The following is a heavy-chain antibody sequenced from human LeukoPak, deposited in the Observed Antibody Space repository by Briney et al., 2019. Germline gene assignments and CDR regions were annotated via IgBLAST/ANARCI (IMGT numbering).Heavy chain of an antibody. D-gene: IGHD3-22*01. V-gene: IGHV1-46*01. CDR1: GYTFTSYY. J-gene: IGHJ4*02. CDR3: ARDREWGPEDYYDG. Sequence: GASVKVSFTASGYTFTSYYIHLVRQAPGQGLEWMGIINSGGGSTSYAQKFQGRVTMTSDTSTSTVYMELSSLRSEDTAVYYCARDREWGPEDYYDGWGQGTLVTVSS. CDR2: INSGGGST.